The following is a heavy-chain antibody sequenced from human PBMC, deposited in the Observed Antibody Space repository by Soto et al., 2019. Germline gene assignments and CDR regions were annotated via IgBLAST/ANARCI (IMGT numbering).Heavy chain of an antibody. V-gene: IGHV1-69*13. CDR1: GGTFSSYA. J-gene: IGHJ3*02. CDR3: ARHPYTYPQGTDLYISSGYSPRGRGASEN. Sequence: SVKVSCKAPGGTFSSYAIIWVRQPPGQGLEWMGGIIPIFGTANYAQKFQGRVTITADESTSTAYMELSSLRSEDTAVYYCARHPYTYPQGTDLYISSGYSPRGRGASENWG. D-gene: IGHD3-22*01. CDR2: IIPIFGTA.